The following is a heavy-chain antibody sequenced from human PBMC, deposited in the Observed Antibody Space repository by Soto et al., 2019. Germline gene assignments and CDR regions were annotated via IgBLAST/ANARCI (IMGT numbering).Heavy chain of an antibody. J-gene: IGHJ4*02. CDR3: ARLPTARSGCYAFDH. V-gene: IGHV5-51*01. Sequence: GESLKISCEGSGYTFTNYWVGWVRQVPGKGLEWMGVIYPGDSNIRYSPSFQGQVTISADKSITTAYLQWSSLKASDTAMYYCARLPTARSGCYAFDHGGQGTLVTLPS. CDR1: GYTFTNYW. CDR2: IYPGDSNI. D-gene: IGHD6-19*01.